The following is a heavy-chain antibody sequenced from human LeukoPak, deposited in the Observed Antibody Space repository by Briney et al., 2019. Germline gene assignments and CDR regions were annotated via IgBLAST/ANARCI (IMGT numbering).Heavy chain of an antibody. CDR3: ARGVSIVVVPAAIRWFDP. CDR1: GYTFTSYA. CDR2: INTNTGNP. D-gene: IGHD2-2*02. V-gene: IGHV7-4-1*02. Sequence: ASVKVSCKASGYTFTSYAMNWVRQAPGQGLEWMGWINTNTGNPTYAQGFTGRFVFSLDTSVSTAYLQISSLKAEGTAVYYCARGVSIVVVPAAIRWFDPWGQGTLVTVSS. J-gene: IGHJ5*02.